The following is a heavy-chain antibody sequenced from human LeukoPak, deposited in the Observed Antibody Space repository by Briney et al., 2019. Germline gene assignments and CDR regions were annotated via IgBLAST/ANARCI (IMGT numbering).Heavy chain of an antibody. CDR3: ASHSGSWYGFDY. Sequence: GGSLRLSCAASGFTVSSNHMSWVRQAPGKGLEWVSVIYSGGSTYYAASVKGRFTISRDNSKNTLYLQMNSLRAEDTAVYYCASHSGSWYGFDYWGQGTLVTVSS. CDR2: IYSGGST. D-gene: IGHD6-13*01. CDR1: GFTVSSNH. V-gene: IGHV3-53*01. J-gene: IGHJ4*02.